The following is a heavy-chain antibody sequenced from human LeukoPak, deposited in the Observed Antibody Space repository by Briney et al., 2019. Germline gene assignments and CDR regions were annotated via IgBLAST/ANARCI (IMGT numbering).Heavy chain of an antibody. Sequence: PVGSLRLSCAASGFTFSSYGMHWVRQAPGKGLEWVAFIRYDGSNKYYADSVKGRFTISRDNSKNTLYLQMNSLRAEDMAVYYCARAYSSSSRFLHYYYYMDVWGKGTTVTVSS. CDR3: ARAYSSSSRFLHYYYYMDV. D-gene: IGHD6-6*01. CDR2: IRYDGSNK. V-gene: IGHV3-30*02. CDR1: GFTFSSYG. J-gene: IGHJ6*03.